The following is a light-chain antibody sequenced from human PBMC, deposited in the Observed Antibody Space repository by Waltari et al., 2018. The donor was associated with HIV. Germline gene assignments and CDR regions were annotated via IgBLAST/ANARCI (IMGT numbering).Light chain of an antibody. CDR2: ECT. CDR1: SSDVGGYNS. V-gene: IGLV2-14*03. J-gene: IGLJ2*01. Sequence: QSALTQPASVSGSPGQSITISSTGTSSDVGGYNSVPWYQQHPGKAPKLMIYECTNRPSGVSNRFSGSMSGNTASLTISGLQVEDEADYYCSSYTSSSLEIFSGGTKLTVL. CDR3: SSYTSSSLEI.